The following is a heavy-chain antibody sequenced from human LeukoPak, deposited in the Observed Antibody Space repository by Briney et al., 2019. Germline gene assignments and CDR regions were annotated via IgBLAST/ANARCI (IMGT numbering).Heavy chain of an antibody. CDR2: ISSDGSHK. J-gene: IGHJ4*02. Sequence: PGGSLRLSCAASGFTFSAYGVHWVRQAPGKGLEWVSVISSDGSHKYYADSVKGRFTISRDNSKNTLYLQMNSLRAEDTAVYYCAKDDYGDIDYWGQGTLVTVSS. CDR1: GFTFSAYG. CDR3: AKDDYGDIDY. V-gene: IGHV3-30*18. D-gene: IGHD4-17*01.